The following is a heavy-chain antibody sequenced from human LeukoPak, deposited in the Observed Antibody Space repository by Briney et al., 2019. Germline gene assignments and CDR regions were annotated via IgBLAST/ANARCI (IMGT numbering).Heavy chain of an antibody. CDR3: ARTPRWLQYNYFDY. V-gene: IGHV3-30*01. CDR2: TSSGGSDK. Sequence: GGSLRLSCAASGFSFSNYAMHWVRQAPGKGLEWVTFTSSGGSDKYYADSVKGRFTIPRDNSKNTLYLQMNSLRAEDTAVYYCARTPRWLQYNYFDYWGQGALVTVSS. CDR1: GFSFSNYA. D-gene: IGHD5-24*01. J-gene: IGHJ4*02.